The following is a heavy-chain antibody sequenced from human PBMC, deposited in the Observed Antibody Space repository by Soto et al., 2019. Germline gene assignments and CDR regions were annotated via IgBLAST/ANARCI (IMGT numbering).Heavy chain of an antibody. CDR2: IYPGDFDT. J-gene: IGHJ5*02. CDR1: GDSFTTYW. Sequence: PGESLKISCRVSGDSFTTYWIAWVRQIPGKGLEWMGIIYPGDFDTRYSPSFQGQVTISVDKSINTAYLQWNSLKASDSAMYYCARKHSGVYFNWFDPWVQGTLVTVSS. D-gene: IGHD2-15*01. CDR3: ARKHSGVYFNWFDP. V-gene: IGHV5-51*01.